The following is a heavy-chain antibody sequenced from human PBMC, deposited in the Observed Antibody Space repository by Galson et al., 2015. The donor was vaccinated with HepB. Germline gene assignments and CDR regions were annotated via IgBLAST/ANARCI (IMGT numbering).Heavy chain of an antibody. CDR1: GFTFSSYA. CDR2: IIGSGDST. CDR3: AKARHFDYIWGSYLFDN. V-gene: IGHV3-23*01. Sequence: SLRLSCAASGFTFSSYAMSWVRQAPGKGLEWVSAIIGSGDSTYYADSVKGRFTISRDNSKNTLYLQMNSLRAEDTAVYYCAKARHFDYIWGSYLFDNWGQGNLVTVSS. D-gene: IGHD3-16*02. J-gene: IGHJ4*02.